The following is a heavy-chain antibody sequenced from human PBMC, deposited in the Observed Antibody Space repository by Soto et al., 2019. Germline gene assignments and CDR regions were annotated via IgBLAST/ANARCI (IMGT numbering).Heavy chain of an antibody. D-gene: IGHD3-22*01. CDR1: ENNFTSSC. V-gene: IGHV5-51*01. J-gene: IGHJ5*02. CDR2: IFPSDSDT. CDR3: ARKDKSGYFNWFDP. Sequence: LXASLKISCGTCENNFTSSCIAWVRQTPGKGLEWMGIIFPSDSDTRYSPSFQGQVTISADRSTSTVFLQWASLKASDTAVYFCARKDKSGYFNWFDPWGQGTLVTASS.